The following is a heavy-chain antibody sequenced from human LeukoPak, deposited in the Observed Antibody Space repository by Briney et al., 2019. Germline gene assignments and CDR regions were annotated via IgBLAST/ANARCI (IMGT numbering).Heavy chain of an antibody. J-gene: IGHJ4*02. CDR3: AIHQTLGIVYFDS. CDR2: FYSSGST. D-gene: IGHD7-27*01. CDR1: GGSISSRSYY. V-gene: IGHV4-39*01. Sequence: SETLSLTCTVSGGSISSRSYYWGWIRQPPGKGLEWIGTFYSSGSTYYNPSLKSRVTISIDTSKNQFSLKLSSVTAADTAVYYCAIHQTLGIVYFDSWGQGTLVTVSS.